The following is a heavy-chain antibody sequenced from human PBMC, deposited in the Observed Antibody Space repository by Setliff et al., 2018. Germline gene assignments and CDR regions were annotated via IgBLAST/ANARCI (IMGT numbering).Heavy chain of an antibody. CDR3: ARGRYYGTTSYHFPFDY. D-gene: IGHD3-10*01. J-gene: IGHJ4*02. V-gene: IGHV4-61*09. Sequence: PSETLSLTCTVSGGSISRGNYYWIWIRQPTGKGLEWIGHIFSKGSTNHNPSLRSRGTISLDTSKNQFSLKLSSVTAADTAVYYCARGRYYGTTSYHFPFDYWGQGALVTVSS. CDR2: IFSKGST. CDR1: GGSISRGNYY.